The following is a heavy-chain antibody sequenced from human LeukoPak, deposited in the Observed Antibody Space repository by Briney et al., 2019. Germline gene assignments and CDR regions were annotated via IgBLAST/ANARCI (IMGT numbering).Heavy chain of an antibody. CDR2: IFYSGST. D-gene: IGHD3-16*01. Sequence: NPSETLSLNCTVSGGSISSYYWSWIRQPPEKGLEWIGYIFYSGSTNYNPSLKSRVTISINTAKNQFSLNLTSVTAADTAVYYRARGGTTRTFDSWGQGTLVTVSS. CDR3: ARGGTTRTFDS. J-gene: IGHJ4*02. CDR1: GGSISSYY. V-gene: IGHV4-59*08.